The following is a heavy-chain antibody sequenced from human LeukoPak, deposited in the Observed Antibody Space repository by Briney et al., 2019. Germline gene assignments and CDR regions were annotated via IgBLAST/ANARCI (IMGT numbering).Heavy chain of an antibody. J-gene: IGHJ4*02. Sequence: SETLSLTCTVSGGSISSYYWSWIRQPPGKGLEWIGYIYYSGSTNYNPSLKSRVTISVDTSKNQFSLKLSSVTAADTAVYYCARDRYSSGWYGGTDYWGQGTLVTVS. CDR3: ARDRYSSGWYGGTDY. D-gene: IGHD6-19*01. CDR2: IYYSGST. V-gene: IGHV4-59*01. CDR1: GGSISSYY.